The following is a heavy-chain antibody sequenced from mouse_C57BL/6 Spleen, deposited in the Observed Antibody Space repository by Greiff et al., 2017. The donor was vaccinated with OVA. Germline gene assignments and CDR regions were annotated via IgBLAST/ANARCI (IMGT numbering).Heavy chain of an antibody. CDR3: ARDSSGYRPFAY. V-gene: IGHV5-17*01. Sequence: EVMLVESGGGLVKPGGSLKLSCAASGFTFSDYGMHWVRQAPEKGLEWVAYISSGSSTIYYADTVKGRFTISRDNAKNTLFLQMTSLRSEDTAMYYCARDSSGYRPFAYWGQGTLVTVSA. CDR2: ISSGSSTI. D-gene: IGHD3-2*02. CDR1: GFTFSDYG. J-gene: IGHJ3*01.